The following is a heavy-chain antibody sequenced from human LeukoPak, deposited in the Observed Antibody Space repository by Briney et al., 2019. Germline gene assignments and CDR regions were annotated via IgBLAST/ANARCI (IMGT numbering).Heavy chain of an antibody. J-gene: IGHJ4*02. CDR3: ARLGFVVPAVIFDY. Sequence: GGSLRLSCAASGFAFSSQAMGWVRQAPGKGLEWVSVIYIGGSTYYADSVKGRFTISRDISKNTLYLQMNSLRAEDTAMYYCARLGFVVPAVIFDYWGQGTLVTVSS. CDR1: GFAFSSQA. V-gene: IGHV3-53*01. D-gene: IGHD2-2*02. CDR2: IYIGGST.